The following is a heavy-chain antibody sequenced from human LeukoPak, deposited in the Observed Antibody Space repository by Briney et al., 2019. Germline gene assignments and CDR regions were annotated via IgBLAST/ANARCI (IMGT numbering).Heavy chain of an antibody. V-gene: IGHV3-21*01. Sequence: GGSLRLSCAASGFTFSSYAMSWVRQAPGKGLGWVSSISSSSYIYYADSVKGRFTISRDNAKNSLYLQMNSLRAEDTAVYYCASQQLEIDYWGQGTLVTVSS. CDR2: ISSSSYI. J-gene: IGHJ4*02. CDR3: ASQQLEIDY. CDR1: GFTFSSYA. D-gene: IGHD6-13*01.